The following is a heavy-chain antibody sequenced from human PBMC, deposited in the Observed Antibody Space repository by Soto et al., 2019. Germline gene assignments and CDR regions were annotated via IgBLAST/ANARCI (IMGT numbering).Heavy chain of an antibody. Sequence: QVQLQESGPGLVKPSQTLSLTCTVSGGSISSGDYYWSWIRQPPGKGLEWLGYIYYSGSTYSNPPLNGRXXRXLXXSKNQSAPKLSSVTAAATAVYYCAGVRAYRSSPYYWGQGPLVPVSS. J-gene: IGHJ4*02. CDR2: IYYSGST. D-gene: IGHD6-6*01. CDR1: GGSISSGDYY. V-gene: IGHV4-30-4*01. CDR3: AGVRAYRSSPYY.